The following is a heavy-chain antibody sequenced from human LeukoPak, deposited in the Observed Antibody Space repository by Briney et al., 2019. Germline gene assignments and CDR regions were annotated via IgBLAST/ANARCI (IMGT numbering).Heavy chain of an antibody. V-gene: IGHV3-21*01. CDR3: ARDMTIRYGMDV. J-gene: IGHJ6*02. D-gene: IGHD3-9*01. Sequence: GGSLRLSCAASGFTFSSYSMNWVRQAPGKGLEWVSSISSSSYIYYADSVKGRFTISRDNAKNSLYLQMNSLRAEDTAVYYCARDMTIRYGMDVWGQGTTVTVSS. CDR1: GFTFSSYS. CDR2: ISSSSYI.